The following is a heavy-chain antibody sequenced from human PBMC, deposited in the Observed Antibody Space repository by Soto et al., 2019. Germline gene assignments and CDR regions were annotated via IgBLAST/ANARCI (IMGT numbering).Heavy chain of an antibody. Sequence: SETLSLTCAVSGGSISSGGYSWSWIRQPPGKGLEWIGYIYYSGSTYYNPSLKSRVTISVDTSKNQFSLKLSSVTAADTAVYYCARDREWLVGDRYYYYGMDVWGQGTTVTVSS. CDR3: ARDREWLVGDRYYYYGMDV. D-gene: IGHD6-19*01. V-gene: IGHV4-31*11. CDR2: IYYSGST. CDR1: GGSISSGGYS. J-gene: IGHJ6*02.